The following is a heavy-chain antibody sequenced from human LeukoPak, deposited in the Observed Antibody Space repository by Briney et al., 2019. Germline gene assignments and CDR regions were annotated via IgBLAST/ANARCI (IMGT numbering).Heavy chain of an antibody. Sequence: GGSLRLSCAASGFTFSSYSMNWVRQAPGKGLEWVSSISSSSSYLYYADSVKGRFTISRDNAKNSLYLQMNSLRAEDTAVYYCASLEWLGHADYWGQGTLVTVSS. CDR3: ASLEWLGHADY. CDR2: ISSSSSYL. V-gene: IGHV3-21*01. J-gene: IGHJ4*02. D-gene: IGHD6-19*01. CDR1: GFTFSSYS.